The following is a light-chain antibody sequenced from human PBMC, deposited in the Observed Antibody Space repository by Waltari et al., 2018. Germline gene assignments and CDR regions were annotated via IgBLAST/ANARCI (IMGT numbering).Light chain of an antibody. Sequence: QAGLTQPPSVSKGLRQTATLTCSGNRKTVGNEGVSWLQHHQAHPPKLLPYRDDNRPSGISERFSASRSGSTASLTITGLQPDDEADYYCSAWDSSLYGWVFGGGTKLTVL. V-gene: IGLV10-54*04. CDR1: RKTVGNEG. J-gene: IGLJ3*02. CDR2: RDD. CDR3: SAWDSSLYGWV.